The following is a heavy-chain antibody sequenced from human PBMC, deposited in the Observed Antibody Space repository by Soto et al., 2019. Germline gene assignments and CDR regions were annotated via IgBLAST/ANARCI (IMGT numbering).Heavy chain of an antibody. D-gene: IGHD2-21*02. J-gene: IGHJ4*02. CDR1: VASSRSSSYT. CDR3: AMESLAYCGGDCYRNDY. CDR2: IYYSGST. Sequence: SETLSFPCPVSVASSRSSSYTGAGFGQPPGKGLEWIGSIYYSGSTYYNPSLKSRVTISVDTSKNQFSLKLSSVTAADTAVYYCAMESLAYCGGDCYRNDYWGQGTLVTVSS. V-gene: IGHV4-39*01.